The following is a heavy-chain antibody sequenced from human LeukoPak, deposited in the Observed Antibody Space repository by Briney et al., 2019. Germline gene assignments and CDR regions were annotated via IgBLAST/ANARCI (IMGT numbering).Heavy chain of an antibody. CDR1: GYTFTSYD. Sequence: GASVKVSCKASGYTFTSYDINWVRQATGQGLEWMGWMNPNSGNTGYAQKFQGRVTMTRNTSISTAYMELSSLRSEDTAVYYCARGLRQLVPYYDYVMDVWGQGTTVTVSS. CDR3: ARGLRQLVPYYDYVMDV. D-gene: IGHD6-6*01. V-gene: IGHV1-8*01. J-gene: IGHJ6*02. CDR2: MNPNSGNT.